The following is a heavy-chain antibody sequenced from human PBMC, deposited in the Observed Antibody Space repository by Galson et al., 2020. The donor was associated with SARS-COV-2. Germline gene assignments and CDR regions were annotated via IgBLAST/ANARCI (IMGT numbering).Heavy chain of an antibody. D-gene: IGHD3-22*01. J-gene: IGHJ4*02. V-gene: IGHV3-23*01. CDR1: GFTFNDYA. CDR2: MNGGGGKT. CDR3: AKDSHPYYYDSSGYNPNYFDS. Sequence: GESLKISCAASGFTFNDYAMTWVRQTPGKGLEWVSTMNGGGGKTFYADSVKGRVTVYRDNFKSTLYLQITNLRAEDTATYYCAKDSHPYYYDSSGYNPNYFDSWGQGTLVTVSS.